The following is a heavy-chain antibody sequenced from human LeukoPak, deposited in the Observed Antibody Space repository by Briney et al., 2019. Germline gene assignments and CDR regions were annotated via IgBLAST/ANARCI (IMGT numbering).Heavy chain of an antibody. D-gene: IGHD5-18*01. CDR2: INPSGGST. V-gene: IGHV1-46*01. CDR1: GYTFTSYY. CDR3: ARVYTAMVLHYYYMDV. J-gene: IGHJ6*03. Sequence: HRASVKVSCKASGYTFTSYYMHWVRQAPGQGLEWMGIINPSGGSTSYAQKFQGRVTMTRDTSTSTVYMELSSLRSDDTAVYYCARVYTAMVLHYYYMDVWGKGTTVTVSS.